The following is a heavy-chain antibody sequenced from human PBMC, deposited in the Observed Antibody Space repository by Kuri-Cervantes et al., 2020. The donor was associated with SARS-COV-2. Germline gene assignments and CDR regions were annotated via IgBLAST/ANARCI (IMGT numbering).Heavy chain of an antibody. CDR3: ARKSGGGSGWGFDP. V-gene: IGHV4-39*01. D-gene: IGHD1-26*01. Sequence: ESLKISCTVSGDSISSSRYYWGWIRQPPGKGLEWIGSMYYSGSTYYNPSLKSRVTISVDTSKNQFSLKLSSVTAADTAVYYCARKSGGGSGWGFDPWGQGTLVTVSS. CDR2: MYYSGST. J-gene: IGHJ5*02. CDR1: GDSISSSRYY.